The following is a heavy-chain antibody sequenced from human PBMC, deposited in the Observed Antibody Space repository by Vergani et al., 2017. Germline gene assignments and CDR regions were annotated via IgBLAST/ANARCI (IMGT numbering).Heavy chain of an antibody. D-gene: IGHD3-22*01. CDR2: ISYDGSNK. V-gene: IGHV3-30*18. J-gene: IGHJ5*02. CDR1: GFTFSSYG. Sequence: VQLVESGGGVVQPGRSLRLSCAASGFTFSSYGMHWVRQAPGKGLEWVAVISYDGSNKYYADSVKGRFTISRDNSKNTLYLQMNSLRAEDTAVYYCAKDENYDSSGYSNWFDPWGQGTLVTVSS. CDR3: AKDENYDSSGYSNWFDP.